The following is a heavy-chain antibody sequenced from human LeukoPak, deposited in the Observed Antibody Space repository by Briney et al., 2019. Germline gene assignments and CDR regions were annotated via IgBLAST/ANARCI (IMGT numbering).Heavy chain of an antibody. CDR1: GFTFSSYS. CDR3: ARALRIQLWPLGAFDI. CDR2: ISSSSSYI. J-gene: IGHJ3*02. D-gene: IGHD5-18*01. V-gene: IGHV3-21*01. Sequence: GGSLRLSCAASGFTFSSYSMNWVRQAPGKGLEWVSSISSSSSYIYYADSVKGRFTISRDNAKNSLYLQMNSLRAEDTAVYYCARALRIQLWPLGAFDIWGQGTMVTVSS.